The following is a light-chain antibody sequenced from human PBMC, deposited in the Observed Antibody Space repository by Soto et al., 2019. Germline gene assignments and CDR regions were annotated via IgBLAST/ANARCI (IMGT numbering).Light chain of an antibody. CDR1: QSISPY. J-gene: IGKJ1*01. CDR3: QQSNSYPWT. CDR2: MAS. V-gene: IGKV1-5*03. Sequence: DIQTTQSPSTLSASAGDRATVTCRASQSISPYLAWYQQKPGKAPKLLIYMASSLQSGVPSRFSGSGSGTEFTLTISSLQTDDFATYYCQQSNSYPWTFGQGTQVDIK.